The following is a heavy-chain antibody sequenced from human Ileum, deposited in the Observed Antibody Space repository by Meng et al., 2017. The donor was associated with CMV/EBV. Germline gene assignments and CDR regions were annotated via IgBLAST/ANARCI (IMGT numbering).Heavy chain of an antibody. V-gene: IGHV3-33*03. CDR2: IWYDGSNK. CDR1: GFTFKTHG. CDR3: AKDWTNFRSDYYRYYHHYGMDA. J-gene: IGHJ6*02. D-gene: IGHD3-3*01. Sequence: GGSLRLSCSASGFTFKTHGMHWVRQAPGKGLEWVALIWYDGSNKYYGDSVKGRFTISRNNSKNTLYLQMNSLRAEDTAVYYCAKDWTNFRSDYYRYYHHYGMDAWGQGTTVTVSS.